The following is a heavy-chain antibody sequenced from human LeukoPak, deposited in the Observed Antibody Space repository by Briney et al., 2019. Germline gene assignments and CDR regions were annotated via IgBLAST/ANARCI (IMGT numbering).Heavy chain of an antibody. J-gene: IGHJ6*02. CDR2: ISSSGSNI. V-gene: IGHV3-11*01. Sequence: GGSLRLSCAASGFTFSEYYTSWIRQAPGKGLEWVSYISSSGSNIYYADSMKGRFTISRDNAKNSLYLQMNSLRAEDTAVYYCARRQQWLVQSYYYYGMDVWGQGTTVTVSS. CDR3: ARRQQWLVQSYYYYGMDV. CDR1: GFTFSEYY. D-gene: IGHD6-19*01.